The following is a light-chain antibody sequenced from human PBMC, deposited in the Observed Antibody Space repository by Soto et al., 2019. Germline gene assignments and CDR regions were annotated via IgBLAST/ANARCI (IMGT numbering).Light chain of an antibody. Sequence: DIQMTQSPSTLSASVGDRVTITCRASQSISSWLAWYQQKPGKAPKLLIYDASSLESGVPSRLSGSGSGTEFTLTISSLQPDDFATYYCQQYNSRTFGQGTKVDIK. CDR2: DAS. V-gene: IGKV1-5*01. CDR1: QSISSW. J-gene: IGKJ1*01. CDR3: QQYNSRT.